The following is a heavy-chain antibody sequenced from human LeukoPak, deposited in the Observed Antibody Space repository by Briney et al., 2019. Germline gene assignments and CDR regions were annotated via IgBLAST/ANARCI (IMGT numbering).Heavy chain of an antibody. CDR3: ARNLRFLEWLIDY. CDR2: ISSSSSYI. Sequence: GGFLGLFCVRFGFPLRRYCLSWVRPGPGEGLGWGSSISSSSSYIYYADSVKGRFTISRDSAKNSPYLQMNSLRAEDTAVYYCARNLRFLEWLIDYWGQGTLVTVSS. J-gene: IGHJ4*02. V-gene: IGHV3-21*01. CDR1: GFPLRRYC. D-gene: IGHD3-3*01.